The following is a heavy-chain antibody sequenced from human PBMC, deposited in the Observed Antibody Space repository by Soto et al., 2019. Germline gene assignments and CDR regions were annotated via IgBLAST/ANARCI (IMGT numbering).Heavy chain of an antibody. Sequence: QVQLVESGGGVVQPGRSLRLSCAASGFTFSSYGMHWVRQAPGKGLEWVAVIWYDGSNKYYADSVKGRFTISRDNSKNTLYLQMNSLRDEDTAVYYCASATDYGDYGVLGYWGQGTLVTVSS. CDR1: GFTFSSYG. CDR2: IWYDGSNK. V-gene: IGHV3-33*01. CDR3: ASATDYGDYGVLGY. J-gene: IGHJ4*02. D-gene: IGHD4-17*01.